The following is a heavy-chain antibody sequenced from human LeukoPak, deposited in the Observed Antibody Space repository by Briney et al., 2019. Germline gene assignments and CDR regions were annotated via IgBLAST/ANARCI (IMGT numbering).Heavy chain of an antibody. D-gene: IGHD2-2*02. V-gene: IGHV3-23*01. CDR1: GFTFSSYA. CDR3: AKVRCGATTCYKGWFDP. CDR2: INGGGGGT. Sequence: GGSLRLSCAVSGFTFSSYAMTWVRQAPGKGLEWVSVINGGGGGTDYADSVKGRFTISRDNSKNTVFLQMNSLRAEDTAIYYCAKVRCGATTCYKGWFDPWGQGTLVTVSS. J-gene: IGHJ5*02.